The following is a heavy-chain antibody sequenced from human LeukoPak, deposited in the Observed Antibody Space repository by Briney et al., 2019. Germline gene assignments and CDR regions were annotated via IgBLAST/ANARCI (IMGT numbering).Heavy chain of an antibody. CDR1: GGTFSSYA. D-gene: IGHD2-2*01. Sequence: ASVKVSCKASGGTFSSYAISWVRQAPGQGLERMGGIIPIFGTANYAQKFQGRVTITADESTSTAYMELSSLRSEDTAVYYCARDRYPPDIVVVPAANNWFDPWGQGTLVTVSS. CDR3: ARDRYPPDIVVVPAANNWFDP. V-gene: IGHV1-69*13. CDR2: IIPIFGTA. J-gene: IGHJ5*02.